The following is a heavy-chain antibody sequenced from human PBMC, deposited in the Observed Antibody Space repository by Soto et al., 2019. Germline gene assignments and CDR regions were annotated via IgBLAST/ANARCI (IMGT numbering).Heavy chain of an antibody. CDR2: ISNDGSST. Sequence: EVQLVESGGGLVQPGGSLRLSCVASGFTFGGYGMHWFRQAPGKGLVWVSSISNDGSSTSYADPVKGRFTISRDNAKNTLYLQMNSLRAEDTAVYYCARLPNKSPQNWGQGTLVIVSP. CDR1: GFTFGGYG. CDR3: ARLPNKSPQN. V-gene: IGHV3-74*01. J-gene: IGHJ1*01.